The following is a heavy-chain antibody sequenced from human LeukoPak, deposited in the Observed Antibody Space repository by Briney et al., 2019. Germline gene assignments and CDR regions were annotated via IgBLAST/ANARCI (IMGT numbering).Heavy chain of an antibody. CDR3: ARHYDKSALRYFDY. V-gene: IGHV3-23*01. D-gene: IGHD3-22*01. J-gene: IGHJ4*02. Sequence: PGASLRLSCAASGFTFINHAMSWVRQAPGKGLEWVSGIKGRFIISRDNSKNTLYLRVNSLRAEDTAEYYCARHYDKSALRYFDYWGQGTLAIVSS. CDR2: I. CDR1: GFTFINHA.